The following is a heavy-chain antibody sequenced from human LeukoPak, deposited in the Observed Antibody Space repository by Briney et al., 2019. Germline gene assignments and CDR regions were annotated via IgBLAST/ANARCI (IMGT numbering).Heavy chain of an antibody. Sequence: SETLSLTCTVSCGSISSYYRSWLRQPPPKGLEGIGYNYTSGSTNYNPSLQSQATISVDTSTNQFSLNLSSVTAADTAVYYRARHSADDRSGYYPRYYYYMDVWGKGTTVTVSS. D-gene: IGHD3-22*01. CDR1: CGSISSYY. J-gene: IGHJ6*03. CDR2: NYTSGST. CDR3: ARHSADDRSGYYPRYYYYMDV. V-gene: IGHV4-4*09.